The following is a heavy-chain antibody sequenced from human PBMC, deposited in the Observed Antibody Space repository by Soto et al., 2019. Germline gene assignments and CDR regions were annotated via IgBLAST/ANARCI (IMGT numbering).Heavy chain of an antibody. D-gene: IGHD2-15*01. CDR1: GFTISDYY. CDR3: ARVERGYCSGGSCYPGY. CDR2: ISSVGTTT. Sequence: GGSLRLSCEASGFTISDYYMSWIRQAPGKGLEWVSYISSVGTTTYYADSVKGRFTISRDNSKNTLYLQMNSLRAEDTAVYYCARVERGYCSGGSCYPGYWGQGTLVTVSS. J-gene: IGHJ4*02. V-gene: IGHV3-11*04.